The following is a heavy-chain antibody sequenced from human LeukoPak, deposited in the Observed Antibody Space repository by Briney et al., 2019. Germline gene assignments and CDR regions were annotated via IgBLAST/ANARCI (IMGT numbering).Heavy chain of an antibody. CDR2: IIPILGIA. J-gene: IGHJ4*02. CDR1: GGTFSNYA. D-gene: IGHD5-24*01. CDR3: ARTSLDEATIF. Sequence: SVKVSCKASGGTFSNYAISWVRQAPGQGLEWMGRIIPILGIANYAQKFQGRVTITADKSTSTAYMELSSLRSEDTAVYYCARTSLDEATIFWGQGTLVTVSS. V-gene: IGHV1-69*04.